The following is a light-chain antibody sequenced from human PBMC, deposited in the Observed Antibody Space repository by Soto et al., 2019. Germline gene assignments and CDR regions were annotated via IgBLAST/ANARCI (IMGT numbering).Light chain of an antibody. CDR3: QQSYSSPNT. Sequence: DIQMTQSPSSLSASVGDRVTISCRASQSISTYLNWYRQKPGKAPELLIYAASSLKSGGPSRFSGSGSGTDFTLTISNLQPEDFSSYYCQQSYSSPNTFGQGTKLEI. CDR2: AAS. CDR1: QSISTY. V-gene: IGKV1-39*01. J-gene: IGKJ2*01.